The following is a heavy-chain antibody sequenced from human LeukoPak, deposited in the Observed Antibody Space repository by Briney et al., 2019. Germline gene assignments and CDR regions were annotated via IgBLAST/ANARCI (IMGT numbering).Heavy chain of an antibody. CDR3: ARVSLRLYYFDY. D-gene: IGHD5/OR15-5a*01. J-gene: IGHJ4*02. V-gene: IGHV3-66*01. CDR2: IYSGGST. Sequence: GGSLRLSCAASGFTVSSNYMSWVRQAPGKGLEWVSVIYSGGSTYYADSMKGRFTISRDNSKNTLYLQMNSLRAEDTAVYYCARVSLRLYYFDYWGQGTLVTVSS. CDR1: GFTVSSNY.